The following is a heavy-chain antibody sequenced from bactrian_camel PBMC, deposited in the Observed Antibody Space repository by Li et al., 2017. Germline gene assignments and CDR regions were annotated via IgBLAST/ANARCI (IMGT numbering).Heavy chain of an antibody. Sequence: DVQLVESGGGLVQPGGSLRLSCAASGFTFSNVYMSWVRQAPGKEREGVARIATGSGNAYYRDSVKGRFTISRDNAVNTLYLQMNSLTTEDTGAYYCAACGRYWGQGTQVTVS. CDR1: GFTFSNVY. J-gene: IGHJ4*01. V-gene: IGHV3S40*01. CDR3: AACGRY. CDR2: IATGSGNA. D-gene: IGHD3*01.